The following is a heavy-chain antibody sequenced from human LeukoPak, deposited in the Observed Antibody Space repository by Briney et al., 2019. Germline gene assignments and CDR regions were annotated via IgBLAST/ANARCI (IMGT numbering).Heavy chain of an antibody. V-gene: IGHV3-30*02. D-gene: IGHD2-15*01. J-gene: IGHJ6*03. CDR3: AKDRGYCSGGSCYPPPGYYMDV. Sequence: PGGSLRLSCAASGFTFSSYGMHWVRQAPGKGLEWVAVIWYGGSSKYYADSVKGRFTISRDNSKNTLYLQMNSLRAEDTAVYYCAKDRGYCSGGSCYPPPGYYMDVWGKGTTVTVSS. CDR2: IWYGGSSK. CDR1: GFTFSSYG.